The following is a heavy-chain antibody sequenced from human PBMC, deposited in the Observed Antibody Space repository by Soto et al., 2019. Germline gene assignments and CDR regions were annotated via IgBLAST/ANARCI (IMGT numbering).Heavy chain of an antibody. V-gene: IGHV4-39*07. CDR2: INHSGST. J-gene: IGHJ5*02. D-gene: IGHD3-9*01. CDR3: ARVRSHYDILTGPTRGGFDP. Sequence: SETLSLTCTVSGGSISSGDYYWSWIRQPPGKGLEWIGEINHSGSTNYNPSLKSRVTISVDTSKNQFSLKLSSVTAADTAVYYCARVRSHYDILTGPTRGGFDPWGQGTLVTVSS. CDR1: GGSISSGDYY.